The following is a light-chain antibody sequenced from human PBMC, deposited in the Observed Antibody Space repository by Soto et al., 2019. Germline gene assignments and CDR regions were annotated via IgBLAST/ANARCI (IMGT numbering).Light chain of an antibody. Sequence: EIVLTQSPATLSLSPGERATLSCRASQSISSHLAWYQQKPGQAPRLLIYGASNRATGIPARFSGSGSGTDFTLTISSLEPEDFAVYYCQQYGSSPWTFGQGTKVEVK. CDR3: QQYGSSPWT. V-gene: IGKV3-11*01. J-gene: IGKJ1*01. CDR2: GAS. CDR1: QSISSH.